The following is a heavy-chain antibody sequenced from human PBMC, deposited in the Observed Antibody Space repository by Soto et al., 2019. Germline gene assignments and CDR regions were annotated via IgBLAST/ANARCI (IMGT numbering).Heavy chain of an antibody. CDR2: IYYSGST. V-gene: IGHV4-59*01. D-gene: IGHD6-19*01. J-gene: IGHJ5*02. CDR3: ARGISFVYSSGWYSPTYNWFDP. Sequence: SETLSLTCTVSGGSISTYYWSWIRHPPGKGLEWIGYIYYSGSTNYNPSLKSRVTISVDTSKNQFSLKLSSVTAADTAVYYCARGISFVYSSGWYSPTYNWFDPWGQGTLVTVSS. CDR1: GGSISTYY.